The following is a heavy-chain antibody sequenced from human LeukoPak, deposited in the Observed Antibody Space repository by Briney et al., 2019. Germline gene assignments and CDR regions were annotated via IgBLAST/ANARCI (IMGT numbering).Heavy chain of an antibody. D-gene: IGHD6-19*01. J-gene: IGHJ4*02. CDR1: GGSISTHNW. CDR2: IYHSGHT. Sequence: KPSETLSLTCAVSGGSISTHNWWQWVRQSPGRGLEWIGEIYHSGHTNYNPSLKGRVIMSIDKSMDQFSLKVNSVTAADTAVYYCVREVAAGSHRGFDYWGQGTLVTVSS. V-gene: IGHV4-4*02. CDR3: VREVAAGSHRGFDY.